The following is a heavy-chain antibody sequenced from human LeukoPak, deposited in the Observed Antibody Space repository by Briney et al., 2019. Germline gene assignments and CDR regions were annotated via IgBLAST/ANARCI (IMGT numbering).Heavy chain of an antibody. D-gene: IGHD6-19*01. Sequence: GGSLRLSCAASGFTFGSYWMSWVRQAPGKGLEWVANIKEDGSEKYYVDSVKGRFTISRDNANNSLHLQMTSLRAEDTAVYYCARGPPGGYGIGWYLNYWGEGTLVTVSS. CDR3: ARGPPGGYGIGWYLNY. J-gene: IGHJ4*02. V-gene: IGHV3-7*03. CDR2: IKEDGSEK. CDR1: GFTFGSYW.